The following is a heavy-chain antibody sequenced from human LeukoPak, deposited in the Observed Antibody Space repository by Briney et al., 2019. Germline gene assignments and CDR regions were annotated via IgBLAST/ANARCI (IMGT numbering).Heavy chain of an antibody. Sequence: PSETLSLTCTVSVCSISSSSYYWVWIRRPPGKGLEWIGSIYYSGSTYYNPSLKSRVTISVDTSKNQFSLKLSSVTAADTAVYYCARLALGSWFDPWGQGTLVTVSS. J-gene: IGHJ5*02. CDR2: IYYSGST. CDR1: VCSISSSSYY. CDR3: ARLALGSWFDP. V-gene: IGHV4-39*01.